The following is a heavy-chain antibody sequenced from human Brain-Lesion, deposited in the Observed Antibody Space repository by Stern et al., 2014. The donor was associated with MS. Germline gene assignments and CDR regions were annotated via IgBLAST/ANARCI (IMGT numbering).Heavy chain of an antibody. CDR3: ATLSPGAGGNYYRHFDY. D-gene: IGHD1-26*01. CDR2: FDPEDGET. V-gene: IGHV1-24*01. Sequence: VQLVQSGAEVKKPGASVKVSCKVSGYTLTELSMHWVRQAPRKGLEWMGGFDPEDGETIYAQKFQGRVTMTEDTSTDTAYMELSSLRSEDTAVYYCATLSPGAGGNYYRHFDYWCQGILVTVSS. J-gene: IGHJ4*02. CDR1: GYTLTELS.